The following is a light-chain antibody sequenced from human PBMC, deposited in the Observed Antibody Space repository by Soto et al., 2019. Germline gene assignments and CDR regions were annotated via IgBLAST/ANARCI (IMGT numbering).Light chain of an antibody. Sequence: EIVMTQSPATLSVSPGERATLSCRASQSVSSNLAWYQQKPGQAPRLLIYAASSRATGIPARFSGSGSGTDFTLTISRLEPEDFAVYYCQQYGSSGTFGQGTKV. CDR2: AAS. CDR1: QSVSSN. J-gene: IGKJ1*01. V-gene: IGKV3-20*01. CDR3: QQYGSSGT.